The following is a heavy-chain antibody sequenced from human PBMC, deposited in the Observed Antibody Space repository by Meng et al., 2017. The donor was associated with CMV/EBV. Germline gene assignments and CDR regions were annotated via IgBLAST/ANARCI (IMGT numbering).Heavy chain of an antibody. J-gene: IGHJ6*02. CDR2: IIPIFGTA. CDR3: ARGREPAATLDYYGMDV. Sequence: SVKVSCKASGGTFSSYAISWVRQAPGQGLEWMGGIIPIFGTANYAQKFQGRVTITTDESTSTAYMELSSLRSEDTAVYYCARGREPAATLDYYGMDVWGQGTTVTVSS. V-gene: IGHV1-69*05. D-gene: IGHD2-2*01. CDR1: GGTFSSYA.